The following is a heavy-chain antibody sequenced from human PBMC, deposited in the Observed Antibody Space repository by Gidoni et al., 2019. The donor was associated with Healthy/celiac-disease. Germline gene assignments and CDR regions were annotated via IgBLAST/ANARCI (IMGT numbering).Heavy chain of an antibody. D-gene: IGHD4-17*01. CDR1: GGSISSYV. CDR2: IYYSGSA. CDR3: ARDDYARAFDI. V-gene: IGHV4-59*01. Sequence: QVQLQESGPGLVKPSETLSLTCTVSGGSISSYVWNWIRQPPGKGLEWIGYIYYSGSANYNPSLKSRLTISVDTSKNQFSLKLSSVTAADTAVYYCARDDYARAFDIWGQGTMVTVSS. J-gene: IGHJ3*02.